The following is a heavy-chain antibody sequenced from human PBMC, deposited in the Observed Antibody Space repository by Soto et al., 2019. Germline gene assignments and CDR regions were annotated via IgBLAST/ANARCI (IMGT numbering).Heavy chain of an antibody. CDR2: INAGNGNT. D-gene: IGHD5-12*01. V-gene: IGHV1-3*01. CDR3: ARVVATEYYYYYGMDV. J-gene: IGHJ6*02. Sequence: QVQLVQSGAEVKKPGASVKVSCKASGYTFTSYAMHWVRQAPGQRLEWMGWINAGNGNTKYSQKFQGRVTITRDTSASTVYMELSSLRSEDTAVYYCARVVATEYYYYYGMDVWGQGTTVTVSS. CDR1: GYTFTSYA.